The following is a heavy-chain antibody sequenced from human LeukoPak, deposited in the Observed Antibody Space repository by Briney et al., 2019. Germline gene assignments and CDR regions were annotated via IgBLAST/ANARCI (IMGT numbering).Heavy chain of an antibody. J-gene: IGHJ4*02. D-gene: IGHD2-2*01. CDR1: GGSFSGYY. Sequence: PSETLSLTCAVYGGSFSGYYWSWIRQPPGKGLEWIGEINHSGSTNYNPSLKSRVTISVDTSKNQFSLKLSSVTAADTAVYYCARGPWCSSTSCYLNYWGQGTLVTVSS. V-gene: IGHV4-34*01. CDR2: INHSGST. CDR3: ARGPWCSSTSCYLNY.